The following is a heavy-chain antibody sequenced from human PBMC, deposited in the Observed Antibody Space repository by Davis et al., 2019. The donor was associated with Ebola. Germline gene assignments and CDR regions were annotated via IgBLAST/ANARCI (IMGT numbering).Heavy chain of an antibody. J-gene: IGHJ4*02. D-gene: IGHD3-10*01. CDR3: ARDHLYYYGSRFGFDY. CDR2: ISSSSSYI. CDR1: GFTFSSYS. V-gene: IGHV3-21*04. Sequence: PGGSLRLSCAASGFTFSSYSMNWVRQAPGKGLEWVSSISSSSSYIYYADSVKGRFTISRDNAKNSLYLQMNSLRAEDTAVYYCARDHLYYYGSRFGFDYWGQGTLVTVSS.